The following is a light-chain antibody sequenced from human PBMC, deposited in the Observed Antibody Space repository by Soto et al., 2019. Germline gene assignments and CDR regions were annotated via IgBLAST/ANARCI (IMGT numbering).Light chain of an antibody. CDR1: SSDVGGYNY. CDR2: DVS. V-gene: IGLV2-14*01. J-gene: IGLJ1*01. CDR3: GSYTSSSTLEV. Sequence: QSALTQPASVSGSPGQSITISCTGTSSDVGGYNYVYWYQQHPGKAPKLMIYDVSNRPSVVSNRFSGSKSGNTASLTISGLQAEDEADYYCGSYTSSSTLEVFGTGTKMTVL.